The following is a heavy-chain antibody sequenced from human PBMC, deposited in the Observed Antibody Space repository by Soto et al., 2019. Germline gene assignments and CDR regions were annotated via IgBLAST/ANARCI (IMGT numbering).Heavy chain of an antibody. D-gene: IGHD4-17*01. CDR2: IGGSDRNT. V-gene: IGHV3-23*01. J-gene: IGHJ4*02. CDR1: GFTFNRYD. Sequence: GGSLRLSCAASGFTFNRYDMTWVRQAPGKGLEWVSHIGGSDRNTYFTDSVKGLFTISRDNSRNTLYLQMNSLRADDRAIYYCAKDARGYGGTYFDYWGQGTLVTVSS. CDR3: AKDARGYGGTYFDY.